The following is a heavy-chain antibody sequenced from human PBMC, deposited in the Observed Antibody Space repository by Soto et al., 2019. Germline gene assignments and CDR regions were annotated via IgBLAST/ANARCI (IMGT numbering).Heavy chain of an antibody. Sequence: ASVKVSCKASGYTFTGHYIHWVRQAPEQGPEWMGEIGPESGATRYAQKFQGRVTMTRDMSITTVYMELNNLSPDDTAVYYCTSDRYPRFYHGSGSYPYYWGQGTPVTVSS. V-gene: IGHV1-2*02. CDR1: GYTFTGHY. D-gene: IGHD3-10*01. CDR3: TSDRYPRFYHGSGSYPYY. CDR2: IGPESGAT. J-gene: IGHJ4*02.